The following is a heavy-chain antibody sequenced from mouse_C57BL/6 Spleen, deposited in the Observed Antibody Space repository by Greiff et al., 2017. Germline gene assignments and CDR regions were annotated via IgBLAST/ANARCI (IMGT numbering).Heavy chain of an antibody. D-gene: IGHD3-3*01. V-gene: IGHV5-17*01. CDR1: GFTFSDYG. Sequence: EVQLVESGGGLVKPGGSLKLSCAASGFTFSDYGMHWVRQAPEKGLEWVAYISSGSSTIYYADTVKGRFTISRDNAKNTLFLQMTSLRSEDTAMYYCARMGDGGYFDVWGTGTTVTVSS. CDR2: ISSGSSTI. J-gene: IGHJ1*03. CDR3: ARMGDGGYFDV.